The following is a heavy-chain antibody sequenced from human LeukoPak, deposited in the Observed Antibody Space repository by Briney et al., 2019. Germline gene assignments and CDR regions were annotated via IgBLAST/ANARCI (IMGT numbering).Heavy chain of an antibody. V-gene: IGHV3-11*01. CDR2: ISNSGSNI. CDR3: ARDVMGGGEFDY. CDR1: GFTVSRNY. J-gene: IGHJ4*02. D-gene: IGHD2-21*01. Sequence: PGGSLRLSCAAFGFTVSRNYMSWIRQAPGKGLEWVSYISNSGSNIYFADSVKGRFTISRDNAKNSLYLQMNSLRAEDTAVYYCARDVMGGGEFDYWGQGTLVTVSS.